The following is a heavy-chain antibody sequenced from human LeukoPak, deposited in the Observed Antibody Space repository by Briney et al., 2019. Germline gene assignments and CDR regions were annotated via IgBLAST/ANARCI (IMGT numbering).Heavy chain of an antibody. D-gene: IGHD6-6*01. CDR3: ARDPPGSSSSEVGRSTHDY. Sequence: SETLSLTCAVYGGSFSGYYWSWIRQPPGKGLEWIGEINHSGSTNYNPSLKSRVTISVDTSKNQFSLKLSSVTAADTAVYYCARDPPGSSSSEVGRSTHDYWGQGTLVTVSS. V-gene: IGHV4-34*01. CDR2: INHSGST. CDR1: GGSFSGYY. J-gene: IGHJ4*02.